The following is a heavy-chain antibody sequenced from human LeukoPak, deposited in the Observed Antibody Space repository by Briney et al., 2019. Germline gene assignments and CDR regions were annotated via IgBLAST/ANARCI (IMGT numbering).Heavy chain of an antibody. CDR1: GFTVTTYA. J-gene: IGHJ3*02. CDR3: AKWDTSMVDAFDI. V-gene: IGHV3-23*01. CDR2: ISSGGST. Sequence: GGSLRLSCAASGFTVTTYAMSWVRQAPGEGLEWVSAISSGGSTYYADSVKGRFTISRDNSKNTLYLQMHSLRAEDTAVYYCAKWDTSMVDAFDIWGQGTMVTVSS. D-gene: IGHD5-18*01.